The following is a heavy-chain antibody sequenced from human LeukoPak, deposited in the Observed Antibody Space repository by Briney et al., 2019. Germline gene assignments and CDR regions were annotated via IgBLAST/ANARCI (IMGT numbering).Heavy chain of an antibody. CDR2: IYYSGST. CDR3: ARVTTMVRGDLNWFDP. CDR1: GGSISSSRYY. Sequence: SETLSLTCTVSGGSISSSRYYWGWIRQPPGKGLEWIGSIYYSGSTYYNPSLKSRVTISVDTSKNQFSLKLSSVTAADTAVYYCARVTTMVRGDLNWFDPWGQGTLVTVSS. D-gene: IGHD3-10*01. V-gene: IGHV4-39*07. J-gene: IGHJ5*02.